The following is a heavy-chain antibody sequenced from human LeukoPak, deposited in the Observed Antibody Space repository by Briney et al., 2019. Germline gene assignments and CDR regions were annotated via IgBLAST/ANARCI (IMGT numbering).Heavy chain of an antibody. D-gene: IGHD1/OR15-1a*01. Sequence: PGGSLRLSCAASGFTFNDYAMSWVRQAPGKGLEWVALISGDGRSTYYADSVKGRFTISRDNSKNSLYLQMNRLRTEDTALYYCAKDSFPAGPNYHAALDIWGQGTMVTVSS. CDR1: GFTFNDYA. V-gene: IGHV3-43*02. CDR3: AKDSFPAGPNYHAALDI. CDR2: ISGDGRST. J-gene: IGHJ3*02.